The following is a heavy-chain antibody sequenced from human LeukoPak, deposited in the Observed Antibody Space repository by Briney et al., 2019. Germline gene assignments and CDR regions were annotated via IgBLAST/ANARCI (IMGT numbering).Heavy chain of an antibody. CDR1: GGSVSSGTYY. D-gene: IGHD6-19*01. V-gene: IGHV4-61*01. CDR3: AHIAVSVGAFDI. CDR2: IYYGGST. J-gene: IGHJ3*02. Sequence: PSETLSLTCTVSGGSVSSGTYYWTWIRPPPGKGLEWIGYIYYGGSTNYNPSLKTRVTISVDTSKNQFSLNLTSVTAADTAVYYCAHIAVSVGAFDIWGHGAPVTVSS.